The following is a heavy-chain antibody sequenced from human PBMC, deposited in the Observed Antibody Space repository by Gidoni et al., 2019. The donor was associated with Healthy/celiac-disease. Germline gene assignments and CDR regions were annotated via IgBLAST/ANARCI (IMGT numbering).Heavy chain of an antibody. CDR2: IWYDGSNK. D-gene: IGHD3-22*01. CDR1: GFTFSTYG. Sequence: QVQLVESGGGVVQPGRSLRLACAASGFTFSTYGMHWVRQAPGKGLEWVAVIWYDGSNKYYADSVKGRFTISRDNSKNTLYLQMNSLRAEDTAVYYCARDLGYYDSSGKWGLGTLVTVSS. CDR3: ARDLGYYDSSGK. J-gene: IGHJ4*02. V-gene: IGHV3-33*01.